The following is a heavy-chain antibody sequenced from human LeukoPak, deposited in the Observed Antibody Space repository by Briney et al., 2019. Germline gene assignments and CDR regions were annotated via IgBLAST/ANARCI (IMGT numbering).Heavy chain of an antibody. CDR2: IASSGRTR. V-gene: IGHV3-48*03. Sequence: SGGSLRLSCAVSGFPFSFFEINWVRQAPGKGLEWVSNIASSGRTRYYADSVKGRFSISRDNAKNSLYLQMSTLRVEDTGVYYCALLAVASDFDYWGQGALVTVSS. CDR1: GFPFSFFE. D-gene: IGHD6-19*01. J-gene: IGHJ4*02. CDR3: ALLAVASDFDY.